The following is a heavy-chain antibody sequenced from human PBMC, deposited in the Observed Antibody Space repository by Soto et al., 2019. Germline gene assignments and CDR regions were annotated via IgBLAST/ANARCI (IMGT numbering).Heavy chain of an antibody. Sequence: SETLSLTCTASGGSMSTYYWNWMRQAPGQGLEWIGYIYSSGSTNYNPSLKSRVAMSIDTSKMQFSLSLTSVTAADTAVYYCASASGAWPPASWGKGPLLTVSS. D-gene: IGHD4-17*01. CDR2: IYSSGST. J-gene: IGHJ4*02. CDR1: GGSMSTYY. V-gene: IGHV4-59*01. CDR3: ASASGAWPPAS.